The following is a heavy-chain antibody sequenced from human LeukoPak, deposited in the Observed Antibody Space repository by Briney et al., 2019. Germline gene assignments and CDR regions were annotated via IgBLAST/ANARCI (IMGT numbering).Heavy chain of an antibody. J-gene: IGHJ4*02. CDR3: ARDSGYSSSWSSFDY. CDR1: GGTFSSYA. D-gene: IGHD6-13*01. Sequence: SVKVSCKASGGTFSSYAISWVRQAPGQGLEWMGGIIPIFGTANYAQKFQGRVTITTDESTSTAYMELSSLRSEDTAVYYCARDSGYSSSWSSFDYWGQGTLVTVSS. V-gene: IGHV1-69*05. CDR2: IIPIFGTA.